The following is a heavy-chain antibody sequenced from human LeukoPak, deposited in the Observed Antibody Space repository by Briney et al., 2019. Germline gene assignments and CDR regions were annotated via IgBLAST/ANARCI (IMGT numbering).Heavy chain of an antibody. D-gene: IGHD2-2*01. J-gene: IGHJ3*02. CDR2: IIPIFGTA. Sequence: SVTVACKASGGTFSSYAISWVRQAPGQGIEWMGGIIPIFGTANYAQKFRGRVTITTDESTSTAYMELSSLRSEDTAVYYCASAYCSSTSCYRGDAFDIWGQGTMVTVSS. CDR1: GGTFSSYA. V-gene: IGHV1-69*05. CDR3: ASAYCSSTSCYRGDAFDI.